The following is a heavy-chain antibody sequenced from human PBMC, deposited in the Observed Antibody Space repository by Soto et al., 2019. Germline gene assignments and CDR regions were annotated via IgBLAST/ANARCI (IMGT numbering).Heavy chain of an antibody. D-gene: IGHD3-22*01. J-gene: IGHJ4*02. V-gene: IGHV1-69*13. Sequence: SVTVCWKASGCAFGSYASICVRQAPGQGLEWMGGIIPIFGTANYAQKFQGRVTITADESTSTAYMELSSLRSEDTAVYYCAREGYYDSSTSYYFEYSGQGPLVNVSS. CDR2: IIPIFGTA. CDR1: GCAFGSYA. CDR3: AREGYYDSSTSYYFEY.